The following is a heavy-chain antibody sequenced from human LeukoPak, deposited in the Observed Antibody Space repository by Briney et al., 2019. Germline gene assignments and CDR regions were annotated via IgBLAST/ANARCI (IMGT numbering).Heavy chain of an antibody. V-gene: IGHV7-4-1*02. J-gene: IGHJ4*02. CDR1: GYTFTSYA. D-gene: IGHD2-21*02. CDR3: ATLGDWSDWWYDY. CDR2: INTNTGNP. Sequence: ASVKVSCKASGYTFTSYAMNWVRQAPEQGLEWMGWINTNTGNPTYAQGFTGRFVFSLDTSVSTAYLQISSLKAEDTAVYYCATLGDWSDWWYDYWGQGTLVTVSS.